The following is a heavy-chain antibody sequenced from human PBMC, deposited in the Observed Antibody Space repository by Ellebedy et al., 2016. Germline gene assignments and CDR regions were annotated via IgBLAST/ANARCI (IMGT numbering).Heavy chain of an antibody. J-gene: IGHJ4*02. CDR3: ARGYDYVWGSYPSSQGDFDY. Sequence: SETLSLTXAVYGGSFSGYYWSWIRQPPGKGLEWMGEINHSGSTNYNPSLKSRVTISVDTSKNQFSLKLSSVTAADTAVYYCARGYDYVWGSYPSSQGDFDYWGQGTLVTVSS. D-gene: IGHD3-16*02. CDR1: GGSFSGYY. V-gene: IGHV4-34*01. CDR2: INHSGST.